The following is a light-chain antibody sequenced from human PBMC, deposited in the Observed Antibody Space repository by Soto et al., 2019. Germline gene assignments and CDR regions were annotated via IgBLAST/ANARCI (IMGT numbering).Light chain of an antibody. CDR3: QQYYSAPNT. Sequence: DIVMTQSPDSLAVSLGERATINCKSSQSVLYSSNNKNYLAWYQQKPGPPPKLLIYWASTRESGVPDRFSGSGSGTYFTLTISSLQAEGVAVYYCQQYYSAPNTFGQGTKLEIK. CDR1: QSVLYSSNNKNY. J-gene: IGKJ2*01. V-gene: IGKV4-1*01. CDR2: WAS.